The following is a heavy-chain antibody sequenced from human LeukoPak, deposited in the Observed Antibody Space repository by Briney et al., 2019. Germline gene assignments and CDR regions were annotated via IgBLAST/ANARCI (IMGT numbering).Heavy chain of an antibody. CDR2: IYYSGST. CDR1: GGSIKGGGFF. CDR3: ARDPGRSYNYGSDALDI. J-gene: IGHJ3*02. D-gene: IGHD5-18*01. V-gene: IGHV4-31*03. Sequence: SETLALTCSVSGGSIKGGGFFWNWVRQHPGKGLEWIGHIYYSGSTSYNPSVKSRVTISVDTSKNQFSLKLTSVTAADTAMYYCARDPGRSYNYGSDALDIWGQGTLVIVSA.